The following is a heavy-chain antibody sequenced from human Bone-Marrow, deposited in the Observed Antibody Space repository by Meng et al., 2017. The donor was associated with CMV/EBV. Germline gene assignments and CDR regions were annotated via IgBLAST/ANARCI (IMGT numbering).Heavy chain of an antibody. V-gene: IGHV6-1*01. CDR3: ARAVGATNNNWFDP. CDR2: TYYRSKWYN. CDR1: SVSSNSAA. D-gene: IGHD1-26*01. J-gene: IGHJ5*02. Sequence: SVSSNSAAWNWIRQSPSRGLEWLGRTYYRSKWYNDYAVSVKSRITINPDTSKNQFSLQLNSVTPEDTAVYYCARAVGATNNNWFDPWGQGTLVTVSS.